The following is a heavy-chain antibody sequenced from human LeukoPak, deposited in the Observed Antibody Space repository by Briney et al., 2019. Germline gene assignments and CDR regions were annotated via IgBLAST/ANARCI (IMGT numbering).Heavy chain of an antibody. V-gene: IGHV3-49*04. CDR3: TRDRSLMRGDYYYYMDV. CDR2: IRSKAYGGTT. CDR1: GFTFSSYW. J-gene: IGHJ6*03. D-gene: IGHD3-10*01. Sequence: GGSLRLSCAASGFTFSSYWMSWVRQAPGKGLEWVGFIRSKAYGGTTEYAASVKGRFTISRDDSKSIAYLQMNSLKTEDTAVYYCTRDRSLMRGDYYYYMDVWGKGTTVTVSS.